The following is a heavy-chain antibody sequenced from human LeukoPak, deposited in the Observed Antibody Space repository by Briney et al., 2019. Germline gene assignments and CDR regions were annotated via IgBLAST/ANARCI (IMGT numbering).Heavy chain of an antibody. CDR2: INHSGST. CDR1: GGSFSGYY. Sequence: PETLSLTCAVSGGSFSGYYWSWIRQPPGKGLEWIGEINHSGSTNYNPSLKSRVTISVDTSKNQFSLKLSSVTAADTAVYYCARAKSAAGYWGQGTLVTVSS. V-gene: IGHV4-34*01. CDR3: ARAKSAAGY. J-gene: IGHJ4*02. D-gene: IGHD6-25*01.